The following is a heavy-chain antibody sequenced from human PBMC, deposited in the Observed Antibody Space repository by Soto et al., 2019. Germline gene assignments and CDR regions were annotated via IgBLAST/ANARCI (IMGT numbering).Heavy chain of an antibody. CDR2: INPATGAA. J-gene: IGHJ3*02. CDR3: AKGGGVAVAGSAAFDM. Sequence: QLHLVQSGAVVTKPGASVTVSCSASGYPVTAYYMHWVRQAPGRGLEWMGGINPATGAAKYTQTYRARVNMPRDTSTRTVFMELRGPTTEDTAGFYCAKGGGVAVAGSAAFDMWGQGTLVTVSS. CDR1: GYPVTAYY. D-gene: IGHD6-19*01. V-gene: IGHV1-2*02.